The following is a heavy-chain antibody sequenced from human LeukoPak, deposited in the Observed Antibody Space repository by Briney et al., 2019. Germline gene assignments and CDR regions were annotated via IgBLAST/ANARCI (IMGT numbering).Heavy chain of an antibody. Sequence: ASVKVSCKASGYTFTGYYMHWVRRAPGQGLEWMGWINPNSGGTNYAQKFQGRVTMTRDTSISTAYMELSRLRSDDTAVYYCARDRGQLAGVWIDYWGQGTLVTVSS. V-gene: IGHV1-2*02. D-gene: IGHD6-13*01. CDR2: INPNSGGT. CDR3: ARDRGQLAGVWIDY. CDR1: GYTFTGYY. J-gene: IGHJ4*02.